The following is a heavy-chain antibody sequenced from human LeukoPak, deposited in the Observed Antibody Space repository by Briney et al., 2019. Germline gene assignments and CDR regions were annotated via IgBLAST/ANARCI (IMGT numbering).Heavy chain of an antibody. Sequence: GGSLRLSCAASGFMFSSNWMSWFRQSPGQGLEWVGFIRSKVYGGAPEHAASVAARFTISRDDSTSIAYLQMNSVQAEDTAVYYCARGSGRYVMVDWWGQGTLVTVSS. CDR1: GFMFSSNW. D-gene: IGHD6-19*01. V-gene: IGHV3-49*03. J-gene: IGHJ4*02. CDR2: IRSKVYGGAP. CDR3: ARGSGRYVMVDW.